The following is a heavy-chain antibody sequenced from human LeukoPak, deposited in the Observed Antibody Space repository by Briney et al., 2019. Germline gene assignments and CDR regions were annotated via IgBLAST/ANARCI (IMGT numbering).Heavy chain of an antibody. J-gene: IGHJ4*02. D-gene: IGHD2-2*01. CDR2: IYYSGST. CDR1: GGSISSGGYY. V-gene: IGHV4-31*03. Sequence: NPSETLSLTCTVSGGSISSGGYYWSWIRQHPGKGLEWIGYIYYSGSTYYNPSLKSRVTISVDTSKNQFSLKLSSVTAADTAVYYCATDIAGERLDCSSTSCYVVDYWGQGTLVTVSS. CDR3: ATDIAGERLDCSSTSCYVVDY.